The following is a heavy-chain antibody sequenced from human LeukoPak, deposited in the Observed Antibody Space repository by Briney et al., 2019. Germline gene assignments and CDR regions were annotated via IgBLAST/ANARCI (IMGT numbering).Heavy chain of an antibody. CDR2: IYYSGST. CDR1: GGSISSSSYY. V-gene: IGHV4-39*07. J-gene: IGHJ4*02. D-gene: IGHD6-19*01. Sequence: SETLSLTCTVSGGSISSSSYYWGWIRQPPGKGLEWIGSIYYSGSTYYSPSLKSRVTISVDTSKNQFSLRLSSVTAADTAVYYCARDSQWLGRSDYWGQGTLVTVSS. CDR3: ARDSQWLGRSDY.